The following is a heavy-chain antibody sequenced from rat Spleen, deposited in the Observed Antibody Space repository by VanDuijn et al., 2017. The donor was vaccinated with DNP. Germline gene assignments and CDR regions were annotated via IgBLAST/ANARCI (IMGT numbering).Heavy chain of an antibody. D-gene: IGHD1-6*01. CDR3: TRGDILRSFDY. Sequence: EVQLQESGPGLMKPSQSLSLTCSVTGFSITSNYWAWIRKLPGNKMEWIGYINYSGSTGYNPSLKSRISITRDTSKNRFFLQLNSVTTEDTATYYCTRGDILRSFDYWGQGVMVTVSS. J-gene: IGHJ2*01. V-gene: IGHV3-1*01. CDR2: INYSGST. CDR1: GFSITSNY.